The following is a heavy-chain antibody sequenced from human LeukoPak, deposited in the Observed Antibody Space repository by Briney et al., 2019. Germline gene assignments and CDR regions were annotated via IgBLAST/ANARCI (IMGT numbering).Heavy chain of an antibody. Sequence: SETLSLTCTVSGVSISGSGYYWGWIRQPPGKGLEWIGSIYSSGSTYYNASLQSRVTISIETSKNQISLRLNSVTAADTAMYYCAKSGGYGLIDYWGQGTLVTVSS. V-gene: IGHV4-39*01. CDR1: GVSISGSGYY. J-gene: IGHJ4*02. CDR2: IYSSGST. D-gene: IGHD1-26*01. CDR3: AKSGGYGLIDY.